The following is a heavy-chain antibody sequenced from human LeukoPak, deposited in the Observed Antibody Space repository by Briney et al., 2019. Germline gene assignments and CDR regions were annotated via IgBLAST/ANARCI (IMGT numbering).Heavy chain of an antibody. V-gene: IGHV3-21*01. D-gene: IGHD3-9*01. CDR2: ISSSSSYI. Sequence: GGSLRLSCAASGFTFSSYSMNWVRQAPGKGLEWVSSISSSSSYIYYADSVKGRFTISRDNAKDSLYLQMNSLRAEDTAVYYCARDLLDYDILTGYYDNDAFDIWGQGTMVTVSS. CDR1: GFTFSSYS. CDR3: ARDLLDYDILTGYYDNDAFDI. J-gene: IGHJ3*02.